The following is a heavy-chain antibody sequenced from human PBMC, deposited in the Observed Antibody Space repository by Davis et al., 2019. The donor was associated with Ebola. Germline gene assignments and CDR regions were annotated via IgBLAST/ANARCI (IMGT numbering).Heavy chain of an antibody. D-gene: IGHD3-22*01. CDR1: ASSISSSSYY. J-gene: IGHJ4*02. Sequence: SETLSLTCTVSASSISSSSYYWGCIRQPPGKGLEWIGHIYYSGSTNYNPSLKSRVTISVDTSKNQFSLKLSSVTAADTAVYYCARWAYDSSGYYYFDYWGQGTLVTVSS. V-gene: IGHV4-61*05. CDR2: IYYSGST. CDR3: ARWAYDSSGYYYFDY.